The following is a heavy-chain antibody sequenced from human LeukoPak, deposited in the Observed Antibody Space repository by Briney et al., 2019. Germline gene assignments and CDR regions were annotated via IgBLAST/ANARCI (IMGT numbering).Heavy chain of an antibody. Sequence: GGSLRLSCAASGFTFDDYAMHWVRQAPGKGLEWVSGISWNSGSIGYADSVKGRFTISRDNSKNTLYLQMNSLRAEDTAVYYCASEWFGELHGFWASDIWGQGTMVTVSS. V-gene: IGHV3-9*01. CDR2: ISWNSGSI. D-gene: IGHD3-10*01. CDR1: GFTFDDYA. CDR3: ASEWFGELHGFWASDI. J-gene: IGHJ3*02.